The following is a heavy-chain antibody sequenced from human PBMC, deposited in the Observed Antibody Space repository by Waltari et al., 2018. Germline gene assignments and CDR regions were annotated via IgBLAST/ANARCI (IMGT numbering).Heavy chain of an antibody. J-gene: IGHJ1*01. CDR2: IFYNAKT. CDR3: ARHPSYWGSCNFDQ. V-gene: IGHV4-39*01. Sequence: QMQESGPGLVKPSETLSLTCTVSGGSIKSGSYYWGWIRQPPGKTLEWIGSIFYNAKTYKNPSLVSRITMSIDTSKNQFSLDLTSVTAADTALYFCARHPSYWGSCNFDQWGQGSLVIVSS. CDR1: GGSIKSGSYY. D-gene: IGHD3-16*01.